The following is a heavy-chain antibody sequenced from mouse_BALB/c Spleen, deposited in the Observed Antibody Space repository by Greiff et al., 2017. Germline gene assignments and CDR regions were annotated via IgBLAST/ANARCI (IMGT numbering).Heavy chain of an antibody. Sequence: EVQLKESGGGLVKPGGSLKLSCAASGFTFSDYYMYWVRQTPEKRLEWVATISDGGSYTYYPDSVKGRFTISRDNAKNNLYLQMSSLKSEDTAMYYCARDGVTTEGWGQGTLVTVSA. CDR3: ARDGVTTEG. CDR1: GFTFSDYY. V-gene: IGHV5-4*02. J-gene: IGHJ3*01. D-gene: IGHD2-2*01. CDR2: ISDGGSYT.